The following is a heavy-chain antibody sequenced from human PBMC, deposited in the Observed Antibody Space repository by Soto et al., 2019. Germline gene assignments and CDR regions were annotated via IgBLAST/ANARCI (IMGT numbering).Heavy chain of an antibody. CDR2: ISGAGGGT. CDR3: VEDFRCAE. V-gene: IGHV3-23*01. Sequence: HPGGSLRLSCVVSGFTFVSNAMSWVRQAPGKGLEWVSAISGAGGGTSYADSVRGRFNISRDNSKNTLSLQMNSLRDEDTALYYFVEDFRCAEWGKGARGTV. D-gene: IGHD2-8*01. J-gene: IGHJ4*02. CDR1: GFTFVSNA.